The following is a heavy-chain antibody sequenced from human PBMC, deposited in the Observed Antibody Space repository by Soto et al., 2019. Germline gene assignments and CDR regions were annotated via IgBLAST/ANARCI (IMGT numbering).Heavy chain of an antibody. CDR3: ARGSGGSYFV. J-gene: IGHJ4*02. CDR2: INHSGST. V-gene: IGHV4-34*01. Sequence: QVQLQQWGAGLLKPSETLSLTCAVYGGSFSGYYWSWIRQPPGKGLEWIGEINHSGSTNYNPSLKSRVTISVDTSKNQCSLKLSSVTAADTAVYYCARGSGGSYFVWGQGTLVTVSS. D-gene: IGHD1-26*01. CDR1: GGSFSGYY.